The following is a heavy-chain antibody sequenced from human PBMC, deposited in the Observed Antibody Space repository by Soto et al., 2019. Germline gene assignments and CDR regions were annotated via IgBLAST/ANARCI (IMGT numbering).Heavy chain of an antibody. J-gene: IGHJ6*02. CDR1: GFTFSSYA. V-gene: IGHV3-30-3*01. D-gene: IGHD6-13*01. CDR2: ISYDGSNK. Sequence: PGGSLRLSCAASGFTFSSYAMHWVRQAPGKGLEWVAVISYDGSNKYYADSVKGRFTISRDNSKNTLYLQMNSLRAEDTAVYYCARDPRPTYSNPQVWYYYGMDVWGQGTTVTVSS. CDR3: ARDPRPTYSNPQVWYYYGMDV.